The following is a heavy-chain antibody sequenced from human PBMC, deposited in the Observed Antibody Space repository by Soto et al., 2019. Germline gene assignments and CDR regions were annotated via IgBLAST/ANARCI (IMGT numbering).Heavy chain of an antibody. Sequence: QVQLQESGPGLVKPSQTLSLTCTVSGGSIRSGGYYWSWIRQHPGKGLEWIGYIYYSGSTYYNPSLKSRVTISVDTSKNQFSLKLSSVTAADTAVYYCASSNCSGGSCYNPWGQGTLVTVSS. D-gene: IGHD2-15*01. CDR1: GGSIRSGGYY. CDR2: IYYSGST. J-gene: IGHJ5*02. V-gene: IGHV4-31*03. CDR3: ASSNCSGGSCYNP.